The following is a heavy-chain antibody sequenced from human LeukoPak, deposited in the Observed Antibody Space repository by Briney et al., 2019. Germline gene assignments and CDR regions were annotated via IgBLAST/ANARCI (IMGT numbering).Heavy chain of an antibody. V-gene: IGHV1-2*02. D-gene: IGHD1-26*01. CDR3: ARVVVGAAYYFDY. Sequence: ASVKVSCKASGYTFTGYYMHWVRQAPGQGLEWMGWTNPNSGGTNYAQKFQGRVTMTRDTSISTAYMELSRLRSDDTAVYYCARVVVGAAYYFDYWGQGTLVTVSS. CDR1: GYTFTGYY. CDR2: TNPNSGGT. J-gene: IGHJ4*02.